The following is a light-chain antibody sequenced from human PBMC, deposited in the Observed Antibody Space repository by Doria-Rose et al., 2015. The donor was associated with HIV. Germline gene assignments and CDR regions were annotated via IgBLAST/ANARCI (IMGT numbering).Light chain of an antibody. V-gene: IGKV3-20*01. Sequence: TQSPGTLSLSPGGRATLSCRASQSFSSTYLAWCQQKPGQAPSLLIYDGSTRATGIPDRFSASGSGTDFTLTINRLGPEDFALYYCHQYGTSWTFGQGTKVEI. CDR1: QSFSSTY. CDR2: DGS. J-gene: IGKJ1*01. CDR3: HQYGTSWT.